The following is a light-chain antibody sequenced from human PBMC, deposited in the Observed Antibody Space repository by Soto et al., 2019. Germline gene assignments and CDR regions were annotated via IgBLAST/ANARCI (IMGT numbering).Light chain of an antibody. CDR3: QQRSDWPIT. CDR2: DAS. Sequence: VIATLSCRASQSVNSNFLAWYQQKPDQAPRLLIYDASTRATGIPARFSGSGSGTDFTLTISSLEPEDFAVYYCQQRSDWPITFGQGTRLEIK. V-gene: IGKV3D-20*02. J-gene: IGKJ5*01. CDR1: QSVNSNF.